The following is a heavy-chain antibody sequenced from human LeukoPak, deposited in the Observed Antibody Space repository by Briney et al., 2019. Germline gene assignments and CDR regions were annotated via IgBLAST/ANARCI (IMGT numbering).Heavy chain of an antibody. J-gene: IGHJ4*02. Sequence: SETLSLTCTVSGGSIITYYWSWIRQPAGKGLEWIGRIYSSGRTNYHPSLESRVTMSVDTSKNQFSLHLTTVTAADTAVYYCSGPYGALYFVDWGQGILVTVSS. V-gene: IGHV4-4*07. CDR2: IYSSGRT. CDR1: GGSIITYY. CDR3: SGPYGALYFVD. D-gene: IGHD4-17*01.